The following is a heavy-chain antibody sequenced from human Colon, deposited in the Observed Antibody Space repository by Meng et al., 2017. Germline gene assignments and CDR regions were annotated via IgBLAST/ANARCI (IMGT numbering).Heavy chain of an antibody. Sequence: QVPIQQGGAGLLKPSETLSLTCAVSGGSFSGFYWSWIRQPPGKGLEWIGEIDHFGISNYNSSLKGRLTMSVDTSKKQISLTLTSVTAADTAVYYCATGLRHGDWFDPWGPGTLVTVSS. D-gene: IGHD4-17*01. CDR2: IDHFGIS. J-gene: IGHJ5*02. V-gene: IGHV4-34*02. CDR1: GGSFSGFY. CDR3: ATGLRHGDWFDP.